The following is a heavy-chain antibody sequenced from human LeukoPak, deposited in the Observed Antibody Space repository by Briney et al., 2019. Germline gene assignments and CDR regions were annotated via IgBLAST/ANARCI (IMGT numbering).Heavy chain of an antibody. CDR1: GFTFSSYG. CDR3: AKGSVRYYYYMDV. J-gene: IGHJ6*03. D-gene: IGHD3-10*01. Sequence: GGSLRLSCAASGFTFSSYGMSWVRQASGKGLEWVSAVSSSGGTTYYADSVKGRFTISRDNSKNTLYLQMNSLRAEDTAVYYCAKGSVRYYYYMDVWGKGTTVTISS. V-gene: IGHV3-23*01. CDR2: VSSSGGTT.